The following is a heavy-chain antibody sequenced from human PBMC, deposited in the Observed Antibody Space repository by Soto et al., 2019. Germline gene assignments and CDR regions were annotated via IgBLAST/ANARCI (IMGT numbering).Heavy chain of an antibody. V-gene: IGHV4-59*01. CDR2: IYYSGST. CDR3: ARAAAGIDAFDI. D-gene: IGHD6-13*01. CDR1: GGSISSYY. J-gene: IGHJ3*02. Sequence: SETLSLTCTVSGGSISSYYWSWIRQPPGKGLEWIGYIYYSGSTNYNPSLKSRVTISVDTSKNQFSLKLSSVTAADTAVYYCARAAAGIDAFDIWGQGTMVTVSS.